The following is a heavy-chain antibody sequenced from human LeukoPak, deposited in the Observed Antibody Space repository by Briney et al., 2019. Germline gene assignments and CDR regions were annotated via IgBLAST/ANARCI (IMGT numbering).Heavy chain of an antibody. V-gene: IGHV3-7*03. CDR1: GFILSNHW. J-gene: IGHJ6*02. Sequence: PGGSLRLSCAASGFILSNHWMTWVRQAPGKGPEWVANMNKDGSEKYYVDSVKGRFTISRDTAKNSLYLQMNNLRAEDTALHYCARNNDMDVWGQGTTVIVSS. D-gene: IGHD1/OR15-1a*01. CDR2: MNKDGSEK. CDR3: ARNNDMDV.